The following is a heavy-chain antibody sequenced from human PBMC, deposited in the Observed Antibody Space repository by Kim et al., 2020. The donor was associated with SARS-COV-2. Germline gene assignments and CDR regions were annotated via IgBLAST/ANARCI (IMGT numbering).Heavy chain of an antibody. Sequence: GGSLRLSCAASGFTFSDYYMSWIRQAPGKGLEWVSYISSSGSTIYYADSVKGRFTISWDNAKNSLYPQMNSLRAEDTAVYYCARRWEAGYGSGRYYNYYGMDVWGQGTTVTVSS. CDR1: GFTFSDYY. CDR2: ISSSGSTI. V-gene: IGHV3-11*04. D-gene: IGHD3-10*01. CDR3: ARRWEAGYGSGRYYNYYGMDV. J-gene: IGHJ6*02.